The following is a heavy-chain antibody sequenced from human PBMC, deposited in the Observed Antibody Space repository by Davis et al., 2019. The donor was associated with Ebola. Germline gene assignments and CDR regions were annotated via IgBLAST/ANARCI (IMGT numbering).Heavy chain of an antibody. V-gene: IGHV5-51*01. CDR3: ARQGTWSFDY. J-gene: IGHJ4*02. CDR1: GYTFHAYW. Sequence: PGGSLRLSCRGSGYTFHAYWIVWVRQMPGKGLEWMGIIFPGDSDTRYSPSFQGQVTISADKSISTAYLQWSSLKASDTAMYYCARQGTWSFDYWGQGTLVTVSA. CDR2: IFPGDSDT. D-gene: IGHD2-8*02.